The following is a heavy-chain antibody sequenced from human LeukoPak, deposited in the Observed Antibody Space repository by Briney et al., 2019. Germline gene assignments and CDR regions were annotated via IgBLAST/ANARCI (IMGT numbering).Heavy chain of an antibody. CDR2: IGAYNGNT. CDR3: ARVGTAYDGGTYYSVAFDI. CDR1: GYTFTGYY. J-gene: IGHJ3*02. V-gene: IGHV1-18*04. D-gene: IGHD3-22*01. Sequence: GASVTVSCKASGYTFTGYYMHWVRQAPGQGLEWMGWIGAYNGNTDYVQNLQGRVTMTTDTSTSTAYMELRSLRSDDTAVYYCARVGTAYDGGTYYSVAFDIWGQGTLNTVSS.